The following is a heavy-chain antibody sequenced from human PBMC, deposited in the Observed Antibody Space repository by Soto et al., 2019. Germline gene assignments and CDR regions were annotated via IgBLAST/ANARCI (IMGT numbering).Heavy chain of an antibody. Sequence: GGSLRLSCATSGFTFHDYAMSWVRQAPGKGLEWVSAIAFTGSATYYADSVKGRFTISRDDSKNTLYLQMNSLRAEDTAVYYCAHFAMDYDAFDIWGQGTMVTVSS. CDR3: AHFAMDYDAFDI. V-gene: IGHV3-23*05. CDR1: GFTFHDYA. D-gene: IGHD3-3*02. CDR2: IAFTGSAT. J-gene: IGHJ3*02.